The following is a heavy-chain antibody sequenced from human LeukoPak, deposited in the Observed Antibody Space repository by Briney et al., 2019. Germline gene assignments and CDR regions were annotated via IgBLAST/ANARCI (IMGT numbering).Heavy chain of an antibody. J-gene: IGHJ4*02. D-gene: IGHD6-13*01. CDR2: IYPGDSDT. CDR1: GYSFTSYW. Sequence: GESLKISCKGSGYSFTSYWIGWVRQMPGKGLEWMGIIYPGDSDTRYSPSFQGQVTISADQSISTAYLQWSSLKASDTAMYYCARSLAPLAAAAPLIDYWGQGTLVTVSS. CDR3: ARSLAPLAAAAPLIDY. V-gene: IGHV5-51*01.